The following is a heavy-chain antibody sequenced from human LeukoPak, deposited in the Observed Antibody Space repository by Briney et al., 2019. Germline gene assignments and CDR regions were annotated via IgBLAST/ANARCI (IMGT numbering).Heavy chain of an antibody. CDR3: ARADCSGGSCSSGMDV. V-gene: IGHV3-21*01. Sequence: GGSLRLSCAASGFTFSSYSMNWVRQAPGKGLEWVSSISSSSSYIYYADSVKGRYTISRDNAKNSLYLQMNSLRAEDTAVYYCARADCSGGSCSSGMDVWGQGTTVTVSS. J-gene: IGHJ6*02. D-gene: IGHD2-15*01. CDR1: GFTFSSYS. CDR2: ISSSSSYI.